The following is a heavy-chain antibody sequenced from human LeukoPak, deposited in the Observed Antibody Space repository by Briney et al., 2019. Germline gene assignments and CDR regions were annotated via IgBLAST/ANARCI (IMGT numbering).Heavy chain of an antibody. Sequence: PGGTLRLSCAASGFTFRNYGMSWVRQAPGKGLEWVSGISSSGGSTYYADSVKGRFTISRDNSKNTLYLHMSSMMAEDTAVYHCEKSFHTGDWGQGILVSVSS. V-gene: IGHV3-23*01. D-gene: IGHD1-1*01. CDR3: EKSFHTGD. CDR2: ISSSGGST. CDR1: GFTFRNYG. J-gene: IGHJ4*02.